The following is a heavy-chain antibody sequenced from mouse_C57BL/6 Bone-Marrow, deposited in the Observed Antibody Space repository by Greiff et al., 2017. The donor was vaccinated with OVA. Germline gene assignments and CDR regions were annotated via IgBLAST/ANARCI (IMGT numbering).Heavy chain of an antibody. D-gene: IGHD1-1*01. Sequence: VMLVESGPGLVQPSQSLSITCTVSGFSLTSYGVHWVRQSPGKGLEWLGVIWSGGSTDYNAAFISRLSISKDNSKSQVFFKMNSLQADDTAIYYCARDYGSPWFAYWGQGTLVTVSA. CDR3: ARDYGSPWFAY. CDR2: IWSGGST. CDR1: GFSLTSYG. V-gene: IGHV2-2*01. J-gene: IGHJ3*01.